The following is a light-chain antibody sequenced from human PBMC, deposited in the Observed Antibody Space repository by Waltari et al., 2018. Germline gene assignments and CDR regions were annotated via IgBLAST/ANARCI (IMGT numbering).Light chain of an antibody. V-gene: IGKV2-30*01. CDR1: QSLVYTDGNTY. CDR2: KVS. CDR3: MQATHWPLT. Sequence: DAVLTQSPLSLPVTLGQSASISCRSRQSLVYTDGNTYLNWFHQMPVQSPRRLIYKVSNRDSGVPDRFSGSGSVTDFTLKISRVEAEDVGVYYCMQATHWPLTFGGGTKVEIK. J-gene: IGKJ4*01.